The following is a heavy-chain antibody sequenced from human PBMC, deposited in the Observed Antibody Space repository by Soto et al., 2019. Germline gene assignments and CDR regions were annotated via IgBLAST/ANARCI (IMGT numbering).Heavy chain of an antibody. D-gene: IGHD3-22*01. Sequence: ASVKVSCKASGYTFTSYGIHWVRQAPGQRLEWTGWINAGNGNTKYSEKFQCRVTITRDTSASTAYLELSSLRSEDTAVYYCARDPNDSSAYYHHYYYGMDVGGQGTTVTVSS. CDR3: ARDPNDSSAYYHHYYYGMDV. CDR2: INAGNGNT. J-gene: IGHJ6*02. V-gene: IGHV1-3*01. CDR1: GYTFTSYG.